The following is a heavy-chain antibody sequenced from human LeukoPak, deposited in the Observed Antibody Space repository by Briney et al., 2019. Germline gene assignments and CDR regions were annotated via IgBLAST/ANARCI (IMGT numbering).Heavy chain of an antibody. J-gene: IGHJ6*03. CDR2: VDGSGGGT. V-gene: IGHV3-23*01. D-gene: IGHD3-3*01. Sequence: GGSLRLSCAASGFTFSNHAMTWVRQAPGKGLEWVSTVDGSGGGTFYADSVKGRFTISRDNAKNTLYLQINNLRAEDTAVYYCAKDGHITYYYYYMDVWGKGTTVTVSS. CDR1: GFTFSNHA. CDR3: AKDGHITYYYYYMDV.